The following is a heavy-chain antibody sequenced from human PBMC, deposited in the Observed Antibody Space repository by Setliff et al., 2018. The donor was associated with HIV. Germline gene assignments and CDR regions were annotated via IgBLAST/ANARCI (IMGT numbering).Heavy chain of an antibody. CDR3: AREPPSSNPTLQYAFDL. CDR1: GYTFVKFG. D-gene: IGHD4-4*01. CDR2: SSPNGNT. V-gene: IGHV1-18*04. Sequence: EASVKVSCKTSGYTFVKFGIRWVRQAPGQGLEWLGWSSPNGNTKNHYKFEGRITMTTDTPTTTDIMDLRSLTSDDTAVYFCAREPPSSNPTLQYAFDLWGQGTMVTVSS. J-gene: IGHJ3*01.